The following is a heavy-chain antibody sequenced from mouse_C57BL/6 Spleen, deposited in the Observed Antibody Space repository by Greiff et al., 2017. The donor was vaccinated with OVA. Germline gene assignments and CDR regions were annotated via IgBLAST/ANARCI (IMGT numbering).Heavy chain of an antibody. D-gene: IGHD1-1*01. CDR2: ISYDGSN. Sequence: EVKLQESGPGLVKPSQSLSLTCSVTGYSITSGYYWNWIRQFPGNKLEWMGYISYDGSNNYNPSLKNRISITRDTSKNQFFLKLNSVTTEDTATYYCARDDYYEGVDYWGQGTTLTVSS. CDR1: GYSITSGYY. J-gene: IGHJ2*01. V-gene: IGHV3-6*01. CDR3: ARDDYYEGVDY.